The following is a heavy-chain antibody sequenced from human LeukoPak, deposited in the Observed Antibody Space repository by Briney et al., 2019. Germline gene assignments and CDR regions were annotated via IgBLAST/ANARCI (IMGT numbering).Heavy chain of an antibody. J-gene: IGHJ4*02. CDR2: IYYSGST. CDR1: GGSISSYY. V-gene: IGHV4-59*04. Sequence: SSETLSLTCTVSGGSISSYYWSWIRQPPGKGLEWIGSIYYSGSTYYNPSLKSRVTISVDTSKNQFSLKLSSVTAADTAVYYCARQDYLRSSGYYSLDYWGQGTLVTVSS. CDR3: ARQDYLRSSGYYSLDY. D-gene: IGHD3-22*01.